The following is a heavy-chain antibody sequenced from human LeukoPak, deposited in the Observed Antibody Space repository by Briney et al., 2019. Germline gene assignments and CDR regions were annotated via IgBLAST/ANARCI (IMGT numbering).Heavy chain of an antibody. J-gene: IGHJ3*02. D-gene: IGHD6-19*01. Sequence: GGSLRLSCAASGFTFSSYAMSWVRQAPGKGLEWVSTISGGGGSTYYSDSVKGRFTISRDNSKNTLYLQINSLRAEDTAVYYCAKAYSSGWYGGTDAFDIWGQGTMVTVSS. V-gene: IGHV3-23*01. CDR1: GFTFSSYA. CDR2: ISGGGGST. CDR3: AKAYSSGWYGGTDAFDI.